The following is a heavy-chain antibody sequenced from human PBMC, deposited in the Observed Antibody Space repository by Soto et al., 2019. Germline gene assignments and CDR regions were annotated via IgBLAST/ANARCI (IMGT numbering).Heavy chain of an antibody. D-gene: IGHD1-1*01. Sequence: ASVEVSCKASGYTFTSYAMHWVRQAPGQRLEWMGWINAGNGNTKYSQKFQGRVTITRDTSASTAYMELSSLRSEDTAVYYCARSDGTTHYYCGMDVWGQGTTVTVSS. J-gene: IGHJ6*02. CDR2: INAGNGNT. CDR3: ARSDGTTHYYCGMDV. CDR1: GYTFTSYA. V-gene: IGHV1-3*01.